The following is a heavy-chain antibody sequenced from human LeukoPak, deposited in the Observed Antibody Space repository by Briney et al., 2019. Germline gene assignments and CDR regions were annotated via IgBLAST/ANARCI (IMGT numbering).Heavy chain of an antibody. CDR3: ARLPNTAMVYMDV. Sequence: ASVKVSCKASGYTFTGYYMHWVRQAPGQGLEWMGWINPNSGGTNYAQKFQGWVTMTRDTSISTAYMELSRLRSDDTAVYYCARLPNTAMVYMDVWGQGTTVTVSS. D-gene: IGHD5-18*01. CDR2: INPNSGGT. CDR1: GYTFTGYY. J-gene: IGHJ6*02. V-gene: IGHV1-2*04.